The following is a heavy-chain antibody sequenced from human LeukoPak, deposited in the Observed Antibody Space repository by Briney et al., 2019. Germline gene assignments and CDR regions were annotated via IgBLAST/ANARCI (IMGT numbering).Heavy chain of an antibody. CDR2: ISSSSSYI. CDR3: ARADSSWYV. V-gene: IGHV3-21*01. Sequence: GGSLRLSCAATGFTLSSYSMNWVRQAPGKGLEWVSSISSSSSYIYYADSVKGPLTISRDNAKNSLYLQMNSLRAEDTAVYYCARADSSWYVWGQGTLVTVSS. CDR1: GFTLSSYS. D-gene: IGHD6-13*01. J-gene: IGHJ4*02.